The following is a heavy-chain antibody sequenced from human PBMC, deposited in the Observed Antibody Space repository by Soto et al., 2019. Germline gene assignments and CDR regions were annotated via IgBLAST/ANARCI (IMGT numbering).Heavy chain of an antibody. Sequence: GASVKVSCKASGYTFTGYYMHWVRQAPGQGLEWMGWINPNSGGTNYAQKFQGWVTMTRDTSISTAYMELSRLRSDDTAVYYCARSGDYDILTGYHFDYWGQGTLVTVSS. CDR2: INPNSGGT. V-gene: IGHV1-2*04. CDR1: GYTFTGYY. D-gene: IGHD3-9*01. CDR3: ARSGDYDILTGYHFDY. J-gene: IGHJ4*02.